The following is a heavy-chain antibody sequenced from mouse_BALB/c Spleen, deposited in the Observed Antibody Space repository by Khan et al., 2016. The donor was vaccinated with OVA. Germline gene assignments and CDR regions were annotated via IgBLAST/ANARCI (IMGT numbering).Heavy chain of an antibody. D-gene: IGHD2-10*01. Sequence: EVELVESGGGLVQPGGSLKLSCAASGFTFNIYTMSWVRQTPEKRLEWVAFISNGGGSAYYPDTVKGRFTISRDNAKNTLYLQMSSLKSEDSAMDYCAMPYYEGYYYAMDYWGQGTSVTVSS. CDR3: AMPYYEGYYYAMDY. CDR2: ISNGGGSA. J-gene: IGHJ4*01. V-gene: IGHV5-12-2*01. CDR1: GFTFNIYT.